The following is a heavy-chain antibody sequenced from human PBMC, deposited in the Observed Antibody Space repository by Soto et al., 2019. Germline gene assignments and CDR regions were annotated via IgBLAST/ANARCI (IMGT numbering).Heavy chain of an antibody. D-gene: IGHD3-16*01. CDR3: ASGLLITFGGVLDAFDI. J-gene: IGHJ3*02. V-gene: IGHV1-2*02. CDR1: GYTFTDYY. Sequence: QVPLVQSGAEVKKPGASVKVSCKASGYTFTDYYMHLVRQAPGQGLEWMGWINPKTGGTNHAQKFQGRVTMTRDTSINTAYMELSRLRSDDTAVYYCASGLLITFGGVLDAFDIWGQGTMVTVSS. CDR2: INPKTGGT.